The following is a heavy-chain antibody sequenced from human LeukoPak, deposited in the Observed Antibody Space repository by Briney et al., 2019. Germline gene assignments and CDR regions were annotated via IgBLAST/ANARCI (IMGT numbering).Heavy chain of an antibody. CDR2: INHSGST. J-gene: IGHJ6*03. V-gene: IGHV4-39*07. D-gene: IGHD6-13*01. CDR3: ARAHPIAAAGKVLLRYHYYYYMDV. CDR1: GGSISSSSYY. Sequence: PSETLSLTCTVSGGSISSSSYYWGWIRQPPGKGLEWIGEINHSGSTNYNPSLKSRVTISVDTSKNQFSLKLTSVTAADTAVYYCARAHPIAAAGKVLLRYHYYYYMDVWGKGTTVTVSS.